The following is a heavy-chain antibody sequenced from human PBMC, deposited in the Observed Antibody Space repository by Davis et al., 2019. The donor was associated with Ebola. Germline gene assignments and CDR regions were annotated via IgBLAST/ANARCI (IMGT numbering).Heavy chain of an antibody. CDR2: INHSGST. CDR3: ARGNMITFGGVIVNGDAFDI. Sequence: SETLSLTCAVYGGSFSGYYWSWIRQPPGKGLEWIGEINHSGSTNYNPSLKSRVTISVDTSKNQFSLKLSAVTAADTAVYYCARGNMITFGGVIVNGDAFDIWGQGTMVTVSS. D-gene: IGHD3-16*02. J-gene: IGHJ3*02. V-gene: IGHV4-34*01. CDR1: GGSFSGYY.